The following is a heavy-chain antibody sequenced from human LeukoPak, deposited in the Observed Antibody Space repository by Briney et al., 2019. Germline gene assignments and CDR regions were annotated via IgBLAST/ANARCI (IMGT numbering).Heavy chain of an antibody. Sequence: GASVKVSYKASGYTFTSYGISWVRQAPGQGLEWMGWISAYNGNTNYAQKLQGRVTMTTDTSTSTAYMELRSLRSEDTAVYYCARDVQVGATNWFDPWGQGTLVTVSS. J-gene: IGHJ5*02. V-gene: IGHV1-18*01. CDR1: GYTFTSYG. CDR2: ISAYNGNT. D-gene: IGHD1-26*01. CDR3: ARDVQVGATNWFDP.